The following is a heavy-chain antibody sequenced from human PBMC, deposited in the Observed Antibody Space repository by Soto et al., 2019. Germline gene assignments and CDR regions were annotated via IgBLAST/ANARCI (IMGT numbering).Heavy chain of an antibody. Sequence: QVHLLQSGPEMKKPGSSVIVSCKASGGTFNTYTFSWVRRAPGQGLEWMGSIIPIFGTANYAPRFQGRLSITADQSATTTYMELTSLTSEDTAFYYCGRIPRYSFPTSDPLDNWGQGTLVTVSS. CDR2: IIPIFGTA. CDR3: GRIPRYSFPTSDPLDN. CDR1: GGTFNTYT. D-gene: IGHD5-18*01. J-gene: IGHJ4*02. V-gene: IGHV1-69*08.